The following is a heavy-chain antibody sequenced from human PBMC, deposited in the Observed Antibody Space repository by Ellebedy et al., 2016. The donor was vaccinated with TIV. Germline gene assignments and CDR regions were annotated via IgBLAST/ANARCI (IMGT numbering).Heavy chain of an antibody. V-gene: IGHV3-7*04. CDR2: IKQDGSEE. J-gene: IGHJ4*02. CDR1: GFTVSSYW. D-gene: IGHD6-19*01. Sequence: PGGSLRLSCTDSGFTVSSYWMQWVRQAPGKGLEWVANIKQDGSEEYYLDSVKGRFTISRDNAKKSLYLQMNSLRSEDTAVYYCARGSGWIIVYWGQGTLVTVSS. CDR3: ARGSGWIIVY.